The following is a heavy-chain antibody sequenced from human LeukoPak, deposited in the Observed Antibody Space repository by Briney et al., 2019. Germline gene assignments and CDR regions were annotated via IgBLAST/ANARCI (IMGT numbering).Heavy chain of an antibody. CDR3: ARVTLDSGSYSQPFDY. CDR1: GYSISSGYY. CDR2: IYHSGST. Sequence: SETLSLTCTVSGYSISSGYYWGWIRQPPGKGLEWIGSIYHSGSTYYNPSLKSRVTISVDTSKNQFSLKLSSVTAADTAVYYCARVTLDSGSYSQPFDYWGQGTLVTVSS. J-gene: IGHJ4*02. D-gene: IGHD1-26*01. V-gene: IGHV4-38-2*02.